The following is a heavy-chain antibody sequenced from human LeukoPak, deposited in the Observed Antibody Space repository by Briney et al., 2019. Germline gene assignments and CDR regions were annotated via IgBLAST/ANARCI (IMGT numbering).Heavy chain of an antibody. V-gene: IGHV3-23*01. CDR2: ILIPGTT. CDR3: AKDRVGDNGWYLDH. CDR1: VLTFSNFA. Sequence: GGSLRLSRVGSVLTFSNFAMQGVRQAPGRGLEWVSGILIPGTTYYADSVKGRFTISRDNSKKTLYLQVNNLRVEDTAIYTVAKDRVGDNGWYLDHWGQGTLVTVSS. J-gene: IGHJ4*02. D-gene: IGHD6-19*01.